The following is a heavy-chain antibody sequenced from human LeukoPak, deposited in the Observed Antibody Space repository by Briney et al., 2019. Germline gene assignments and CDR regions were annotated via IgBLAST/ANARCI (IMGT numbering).Heavy chain of an antibody. CDR1: GYTFTGYY. CDR2: INPNSGGT. V-gene: IGHV1-2*04. CDR3: ARGLEMATINPYDAFDI. D-gene: IGHD5-24*01. Sequence: ASVKVSCKASGYTFTGYYMHWVRQAPGQGLEWMGWINPNSGGTNYAQKFQGWVTMTRDTFISTAYMELSRLRSDDTAVYYCARGLEMATINPYDAFDIWGQGTMVTVSS. J-gene: IGHJ3*02.